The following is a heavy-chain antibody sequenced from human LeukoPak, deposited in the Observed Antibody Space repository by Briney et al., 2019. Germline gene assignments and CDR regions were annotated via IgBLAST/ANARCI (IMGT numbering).Heavy chain of an antibody. CDR1: GFTFCSYS. CDR3: ARGSEWELLSCDY. J-gene: IGHJ4*02. CDR2: ISSSSSYI. Sequence: PGGSLRLSCAASGFTFCSYSMNWVRQAPGKGLEWVSSISSSSSYIYYADSVKGRFTISRDNAKNSLYLQMNSLRAEDTAVYYCARGSEWELLSCDYWGQGTLVTVSS. D-gene: IGHD1-26*01. V-gene: IGHV3-21*06.